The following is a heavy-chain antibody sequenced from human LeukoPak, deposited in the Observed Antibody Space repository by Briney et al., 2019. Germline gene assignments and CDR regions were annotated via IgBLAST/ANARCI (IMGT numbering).Heavy chain of an antibody. CDR1: GFTFSSYG. V-gene: IGHV3-30*18. D-gene: IGHD6-13*01. CDR3: AKDRISSSWYDMDV. J-gene: IGHJ6*02. CDR2: ISYDGSNK. Sequence: PGGSLRLSCAASGFTFSSYGMHWVPQAPGKGLEWVAVISYDGSNKYYADSVKGRFTISRDNSKNTLYLQMNSLRAEDTAVYYCAKDRISSSWYDMDVWGQGTTVTVSS.